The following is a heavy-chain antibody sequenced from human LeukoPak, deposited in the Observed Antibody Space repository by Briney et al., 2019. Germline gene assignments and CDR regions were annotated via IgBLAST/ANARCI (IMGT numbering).Heavy chain of an antibody. Sequence: GGSLRLSCAASGFTFSSYAMHWVRQAPGKGLEWVAVISYDGAITIYTDSAKGRFTISRDSSKNTLYLQMNSLRTEDTAVYYCARGITIFGVVHLDPWGQGTLVTVSS. CDR2: ISYDGAIT. D-gene: IGHD3-3*01. J-gene: IGHJ5*02. CDR3: ARGITIFGVVHLDP. CDR1: GFTFSSYA. V-gene: IGHV3-30*04.